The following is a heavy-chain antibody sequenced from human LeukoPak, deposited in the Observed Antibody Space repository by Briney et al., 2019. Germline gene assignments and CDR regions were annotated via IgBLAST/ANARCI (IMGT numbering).Heavy chain of an antibody. CDR2: INWNGGST. CDR1: GFTFDDYG. V-gene: IGHV3-20*04. CDR3: ARDSARHYDFWSGPFDY. Sequence: GGSLRLSCAASGFTFDDYGMSWVRQAPGKGLEWVSGINWNGGSTGYADSVKGRFTISRDNAKNSLYLQMNSLRAEDTALYYCARDSARHYDFWSGPFDYWGQGTLVTVS. D-gene: IGHD3-3*01. J-gene: IGHJ4*02.